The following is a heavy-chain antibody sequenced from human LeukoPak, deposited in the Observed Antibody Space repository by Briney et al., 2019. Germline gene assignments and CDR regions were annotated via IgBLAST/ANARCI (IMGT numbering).Heavy chain of an antibody. CDR2: IYYSGST. D-gene: IGHD3-22*01. CDR3: ARCRDYDSSGYYYVRLFDY. J-gene: IGHJ4*02. Sequence: SETLSLTCTVSGGSISSYYWSWIRQPPGKGLEWIGYIYYSGSTNYNPPLKSRVTIPVDTSKNQFSLKLRSVTAADTAVYYCARCRDYDSSGYYYVRLFDYWGQGTLVTVSS. CDR1: GGSISSYY. V-gene: IGHV4-59*01.